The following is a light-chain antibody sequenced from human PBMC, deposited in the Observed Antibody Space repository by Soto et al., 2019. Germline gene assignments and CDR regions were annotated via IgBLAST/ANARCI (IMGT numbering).Light chain of an antibody. CDR1: ISNVGSNT. CDR3: ATWDDSLNGYV. V-gene: IGLV1-44*01. J-gene: IGLJ1*01. Sequence: QSVLTQPPSASRTPGQTVTIACAVSISNVGSNTVNWYQQLPGTAPKLLMFGNNQRPSGVPDRFSGSKSGTSASLAISGLQSEDEADYYCATWDDSLNGYVFGTGTKV. CDR2: GNN.